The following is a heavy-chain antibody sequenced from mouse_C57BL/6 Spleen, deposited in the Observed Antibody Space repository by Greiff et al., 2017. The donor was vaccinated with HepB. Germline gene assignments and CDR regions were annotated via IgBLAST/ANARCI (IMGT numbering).Heavy chain of an antibody. CDR2: INPGSGGT. CDR3: ARWGNGYYAWFAY. Sequence: VQLQQSGAELVRPGTSVKVSCKASGYAFTNYLIEWVKQRPGQGLEWIGVINPGSGGTNYNEKFKGKATLTADKSSSTAYMQLSSLTSEDSAVYFCARWGNGYYAWFAYWGQGTLVTVSA. J-gene: IGHJ3*01. CDR1: GYAFTNYL. V-gene: IGHV1-54*01. D-gene: IGHD2-3*01.